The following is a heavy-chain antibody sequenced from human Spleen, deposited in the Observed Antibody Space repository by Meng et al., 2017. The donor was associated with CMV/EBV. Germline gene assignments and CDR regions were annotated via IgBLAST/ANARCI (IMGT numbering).Heavy chain of an antibody. CDR2: ISGSGGST. CDR3: ASEAPSSRYSGSYYDSDY. CDR1: GFTFSSYA. V-gene: IGHV3-23*01. D-gene: IGHD1-26*01. Sequence: GGSLRLSCAASGFTFSSYAMNWVRQAPGKGLEWVSAISGSGGSTYYADSVKGRFTISRDNAKNSLYLQMNSLRAEDTAVYYCASEAPSSRYSGSYYDSDYWGQGTLVTVSS. J-gene: IGHJ4*02.